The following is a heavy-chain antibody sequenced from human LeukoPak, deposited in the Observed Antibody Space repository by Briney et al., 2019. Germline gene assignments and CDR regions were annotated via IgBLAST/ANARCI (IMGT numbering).Heavy chain of an antibody. CDR1: GFTFNTYS. J-gene: IGHJ6*04. CDR3: VRGRPYMDV. CDR2: ISSTSSYI. V-gene: IGHV3-21*01. Sequence: GGSLRLSCAASGFTFNTYSIHWVRQAPGKGLEWVSSISSTSSYIYYADSVKGRFTISRDNAKNSLFLQMSSLRAEDTAVYYCVRGRPYMDVWGKGTTVTGSS.